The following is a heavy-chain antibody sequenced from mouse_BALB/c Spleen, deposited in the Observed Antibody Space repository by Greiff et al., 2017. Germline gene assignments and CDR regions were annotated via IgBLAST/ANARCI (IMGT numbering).Heavy chain of an antibody. J-gene: IGHJ4*01. CDR3: ARLLRCSYYAMDY. Sequence: EVKLMESGPGLVKPSQSLSLTCTATGYSITSDYAWNWIRQFPGNKLEWMGYISYSGSTSYNPTLKSRTSITRDTSKNQFFLQMNSVTTEDTATYYCARLLRCSYYAMDYWGQGTSVTVSS. V-gene: IGHV3-2*02. CDR2: ISYSGST. D-gene: IGHD1-1*01. CDR1: GYSITSDYA.